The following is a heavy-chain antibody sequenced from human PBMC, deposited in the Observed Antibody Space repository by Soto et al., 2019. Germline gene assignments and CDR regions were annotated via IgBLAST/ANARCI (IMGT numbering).Heavy chain of an antibody. CDR1: GFSFSDYY. D-gene: IGHD3-9*01. J-gene: IGHJ4*02. CDR2: ISSSGDTI. V-gene: IGHV3-11*01. Sequence: QVQLVESGGGLVKPGGSLRLSCAASGFSFSDYYMSWIRQAPGKGLEWVSYISSSGDTIYYADSVKGRFTISRDNAKNSMYMKMNSLRAEDTAVYYCARARHPYYDILTGNWRGVYFDYWGQGTLVTVSS. CDR3: ARARHPYYDILTGNWRGVYFDY.